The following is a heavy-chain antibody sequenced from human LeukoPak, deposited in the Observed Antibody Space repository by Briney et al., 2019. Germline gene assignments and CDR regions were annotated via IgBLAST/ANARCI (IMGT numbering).Heavy chain of an antibody. D-gene: IGHD3-22*01. J-gene: IGHJ4*02. V-gene: IGHV3-23*01. CDR2: ISGSGGST. Sequence: GGSLRLSCAASGFTFSSYAMSWVRQAPGKGLEWASAISGSGGSTYYADSVKGRFTISRDNSKNTLYLQMNSLRAEDTAVYYCAKMHPDYYDSSGYYYVQDYWGQGTLVTVSS. CDR3: AKMHPDYYDSSGYYYVQDY. CDR1: GFTFSSYA.